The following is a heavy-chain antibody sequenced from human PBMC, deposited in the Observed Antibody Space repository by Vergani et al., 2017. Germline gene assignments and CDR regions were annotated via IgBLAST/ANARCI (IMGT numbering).Heavy chain of an antibody. Sequence: QLQLQESGPGLVKPSETLSLTCTVSGGSISSSSYYWGWIRQPPGKGLEWLGSIYYSGSTYYNPSLKSRVTISVDTSKNQFSLKLSSVTAADTAVYYCAGRTTVVRGVLETARYYFDYWGEGTLVTVSS. D-gene: IGHD3-10*01. CDR2: IYYSGST. CDR1: GGSISSSSYY. CDR3: AGRTTVVRGVLETARYYFDY. J-gene: IGHJ4*02. V-gene: IGHV4-39*01.